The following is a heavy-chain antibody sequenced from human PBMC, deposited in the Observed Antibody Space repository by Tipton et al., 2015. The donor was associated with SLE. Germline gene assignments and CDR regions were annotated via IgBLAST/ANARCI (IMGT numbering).Heavy chain of an antibody. Sequence: TLSLTCTVSGGSISSYYWSWIRQPPGKGLEWIGEINHSGSTNYNPSLKSRVTISVDTSKNQFSLKLSSVTAADTAVYYCARGNWGSSVYYDYYMDVWGKGTTVTVSS. CDR2: INHSGST. D-gene: IGHD7-27*01. CDR3: ARGNWGSSVYYDYYMDV. CDR1: GGSISSYY. J-gene: IGHJ6*03. V-gene: IGHV4-34*01.